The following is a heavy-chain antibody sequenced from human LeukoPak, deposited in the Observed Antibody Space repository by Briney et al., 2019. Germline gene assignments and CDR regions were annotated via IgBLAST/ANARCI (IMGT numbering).Heavy chain of an antibody. CDR3: ARKKGYSYGYMNYYYYMDV. J-gene: IGHJ6*03. Sequence: SETLSLTCTVSGGSISSYYWSWIRQPPGKGLEWIGYIYTSGSTNYNPSLKSRVTISVDTSKNQFSLKLSSVTAADTAVYYCARKKGYSYGYMNYYYYMDVWGKGTTVTVSS. CDR1: GGSISSYY. V-gene: IGHV4-4*09. D-gene: IGHD5-18*01. CDR2: IYTSGST.